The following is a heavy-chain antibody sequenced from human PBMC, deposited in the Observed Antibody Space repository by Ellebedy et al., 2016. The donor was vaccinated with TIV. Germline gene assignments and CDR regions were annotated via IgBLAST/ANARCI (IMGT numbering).Heavy chain of an antibody. V-gene: IGHV1-24*01. CDR3: AVDSPAGVLEF. J-gene: IGHJ4*02. CDR1: GYGVSQVS. CDR2: FDPEDEER. Sequence: ASVKVSXXVSGYGVSQVSIQWVRQAPGKGLEWMGGFDPEDEERVYAQRFQGRITVTEDTATDTAHMELSGLRSEDTAVYFCAVDSPAGVLEFWGQGTLVIVSS. D-gene: IGHD3-10*01.